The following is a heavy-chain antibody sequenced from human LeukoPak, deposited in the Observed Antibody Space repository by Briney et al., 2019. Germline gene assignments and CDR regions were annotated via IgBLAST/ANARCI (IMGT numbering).Heavy chain of an antibody. CDR2: ITPSGGST. V-gene: IGHV1-46*01. Sequence: ASVKVSCKASGYTFTSYYMHWVRQAPGPGLEWMGIITPSGGSTSYAQKFQGRVTMTRDTSTSTVYMELSSLRSEDTAVYYCARGLRIGYCSGGSCSLGYWGQGTLVTVSS. J-gene: IGHJ4*02. CDR1: GYTFTSYY. CDR3: ARGLRIGYCSGGSCSLGY. D-gene: IGHD2-15*01.